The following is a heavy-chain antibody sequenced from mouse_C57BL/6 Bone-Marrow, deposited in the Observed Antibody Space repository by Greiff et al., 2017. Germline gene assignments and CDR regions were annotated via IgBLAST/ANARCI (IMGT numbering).Heavy chain of an antibody. V-gene: IGHV2-4*01. D-gene: IGHD1-1*01. Sequence: QVQLKESGPGLVQPSQSLSITCTVSGFSLTSYGVHWVRQPPGKGLEWLGVIWSGGSTDYNAAFISRLGISKDNSKSQVFFKMNSLQADDTAIYYCAKKGGSSWYFDVWGTGTTVTVSS. CDR2: IWSGGST. CDR1: GFSLTSYG. CDR3: AKKGGSSWYFDV. J-gene: IGHJ1*03.